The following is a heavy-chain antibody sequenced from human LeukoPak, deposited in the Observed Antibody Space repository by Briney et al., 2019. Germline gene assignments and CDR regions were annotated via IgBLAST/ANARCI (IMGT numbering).Heavy chain of an antibody. CDR1: GGSISSSRYY. V-gene: IGHV4-39*07. Sequence: SETLSLTCTVSGGSISSSRYYWGWIRQPPGKGLEWIGSIYYSGSTYYNPSLKSRVTISVDTSKNQFSLKLSSVTAADTAVYYCARSYCSGGSCYPLMIRNWFDPWGQGTLVTVSS. CDR2: IYYSGST. CDR3: ARSYCSGGSCYPLMIRNWFDP. D-gene: IGHD2-15*01. J-gene: IGHJ5*02.